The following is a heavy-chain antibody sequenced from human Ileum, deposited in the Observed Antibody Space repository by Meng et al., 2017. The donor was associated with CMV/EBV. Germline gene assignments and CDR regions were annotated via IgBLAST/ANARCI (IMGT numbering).Heavy chain of an antibody. CDR3: ANRRVSMWTFDI. CDR2: IYWDDDQ. D-gene: IGHD5/OR15-5a*01. CDR1: GFSVSNSGGA. J-gene: IGHJ3*02. V-gene: IGHV2-5*02. Sequence: QITLQESGPTRVKATETLTLECAWAGFSVSNSGGAVGWIRQSPGGALEWLALIYWDDDQRYSPSLTSRLTITRDTSKNQVVLTMTNMDPVDTGTYYCANRRVSMWTFDIWGQGIMVTVSS.